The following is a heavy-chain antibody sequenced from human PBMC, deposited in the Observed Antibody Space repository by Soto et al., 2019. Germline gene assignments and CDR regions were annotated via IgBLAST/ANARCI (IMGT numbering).Heavy chain of an antibody. CDR2: INPNSGGT. CDR3: VRDRYYYGSGSYYNPDAFDI. D-gene: IGHD3-10*01. CDR1: GYTFTGYY. J-gene: IGHJ3*02. V-gene: IGHV1-2*04. Sequence: ASVKVSCKASGYTFTGYYMHWVRQAPGQGLEWMGWINPNSGGTNYAQKFQGWVTMTRDTSISTAYMELSRLRSDDTAVYYCVRDRYYYGSGSYYNPDAFDIWGQGTMVTVSS.